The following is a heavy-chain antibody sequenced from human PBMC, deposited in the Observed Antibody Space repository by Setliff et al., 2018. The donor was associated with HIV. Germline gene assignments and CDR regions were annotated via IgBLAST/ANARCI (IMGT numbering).Heavy chain of an antibody. V-gene: IGHV4-4*07. CDR2: ISTSGNT. CDR1: IGSISSYY. J-gene: IGHJ6*03. Sequence: PSETLSLTCNVSIGSISSYYWNWIRQPAGTGLQWIGRISTSGNTNYNPSLKNRLTMSLDTSKQQFSLRPSSVTAADTAIYYCARGGPSVPCTSVSCPPYYYMDVWGKGAKVTVSS. D-gene: IGHD2-2*01. CDR3: ARGGPSVPCTSVSCPPYYYMDV.